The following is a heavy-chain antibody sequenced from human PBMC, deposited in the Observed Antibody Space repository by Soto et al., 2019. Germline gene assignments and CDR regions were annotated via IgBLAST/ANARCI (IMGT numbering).Heavy chain of an antibody. D-gene: IGHD3-10*01. CDR3: ARVIREWFGELPHKKYYYYCYMDV. Sequence: QVQLQESGPGLVKPSETLSLTCTVSGGSISSYYWSWIRQPPGKGLEWIGYIYYSGSTNYNPSLKSRVTISVDTSKNQFSLKLSSVTAADTAVYYCARVIREWFGELPHKKYYYYCYMDVWGKGTTVTVSS. V-gene: IGHV4-59*01. CDR2: IYYSGST. CDR1: GGSISSYY. J-gene: IGHJ6*03.